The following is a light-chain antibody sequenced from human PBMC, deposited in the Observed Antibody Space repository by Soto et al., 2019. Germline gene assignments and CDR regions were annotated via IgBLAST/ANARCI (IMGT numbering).Light chain of an antibody. V-gene: IGLV8-61*01. CDR3: ALYLGGGITV. Sequence: QTVVTQEPSISVSPGGTVTLTCGLTSGSVSITSYPSWFQQTPGQAPRTLIYSTNTRSSGVSDRFSGSILGSKAALTITGAHAADEYHYYCALYLGGGITVFGGGTQLTVL. J-gene: IGLJ3*02. CDR1: SGSVSITSY. CDR2: STN.